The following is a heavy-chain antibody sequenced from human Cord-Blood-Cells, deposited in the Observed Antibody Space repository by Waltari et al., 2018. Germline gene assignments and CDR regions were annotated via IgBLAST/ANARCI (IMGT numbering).Heavy chain of an antibody. J-gene: IGHJ4*02. CDR1: GFTFSSYS. Sequence: EVQLVESGGGLVKPGGSLRLSCAASGFTFSSYSMNWVRQAPGKGLERVSYISSSSSYIYDADSVKGRFTISRDNAKNSLYLQMNSLRAEDTAVYYCARGGTGSANFDYWGQGTLVTVSS. D-gene: IGHD3-9*01. CDR2: ISSSSSYI. CDR3: ARGGTGSANFDY. V-gene: IGHV3-21*01.